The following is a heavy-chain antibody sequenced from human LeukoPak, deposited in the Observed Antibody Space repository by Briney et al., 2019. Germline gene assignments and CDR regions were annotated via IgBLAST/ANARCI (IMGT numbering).Heavy chain of an antibody. Sequence: SETLSLTCTASGDSISSGSYYWSWIRQPAGKGLEWIGRIYSSGRINYNLSLKSRVTISVDTSKNQFSLKVTSVTAADTAVYYCASDSFYESGGYFYYWGQGTPVTVSS. CDR2: IYSSGRI. D-gene: IGHD3-22*01. V-gene: IGHV4-61*02. CDR1: GDSISSGSYY. J-gene: IGHJ4*02. CDR3: ASDSFYESGGYFYY.